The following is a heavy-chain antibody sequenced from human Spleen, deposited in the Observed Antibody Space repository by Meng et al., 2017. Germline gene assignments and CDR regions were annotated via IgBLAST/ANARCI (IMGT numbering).Heavy chain of an antibody. CDR1: GGSVSSYF. CDR2: IDGRGSA. CDR3: AREYSSSWYYWGFDY. D-gene: IGHD6-13*01. J-gene: IGHJ4*02. V-gene: IGHV4-4*07. Sequence: SETLSLTCTVSGGSVSSYFWNWIRQSAGKGLEWIGRIDGRGSAYYNPSLKSRVTMSVDTSKNQISLKLTSVTAADTAVYYCAREYSSSWYYWGFDYWGQGTLVTVSS.